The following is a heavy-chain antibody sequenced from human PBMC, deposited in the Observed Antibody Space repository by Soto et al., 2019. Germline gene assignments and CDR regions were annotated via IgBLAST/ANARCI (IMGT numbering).Heavy chain of an antibody. J-gene: IGHJ4*02. V-gene: IGHV3-33*06. D-gene: IGHD3-22*01. CDR2: IWYDGSNK. CDR1: GFTFNNYA. CDR3: AKDLADYYDSSGYLRVDY. Sequence: GGSLRLSCAASGFTFNNYAMHWVRQAPGKGLEWVAVIWYDGSNKYYADSVKGRFTITGDNSKNAVHLQMNSLRAEDTAVYYCAKDLADYYDSSGYLRVDYWGQGTLVTVSS.